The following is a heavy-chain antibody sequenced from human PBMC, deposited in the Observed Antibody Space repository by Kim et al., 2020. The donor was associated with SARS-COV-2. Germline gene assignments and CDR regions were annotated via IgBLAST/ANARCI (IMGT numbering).Heavy chain of an antibody. Sequence: ASVKVSCKASGYTFTSYYMLWVRQAPGQGLEWMGIINTSGGSTTYAQKFQGRVTMTRDTSTSTVYMELSSLRSEDTAVYYFARPSTNPVAYMDVWGKWTT. J-gene: IGHJ6*03. CDR1: GYTFTSYY. D-gene: IGHD2-2*01. V-gene: IGHV1-46*01. CDR3: ARPSTNPVAYMDV. CDR2: INTSGGST.